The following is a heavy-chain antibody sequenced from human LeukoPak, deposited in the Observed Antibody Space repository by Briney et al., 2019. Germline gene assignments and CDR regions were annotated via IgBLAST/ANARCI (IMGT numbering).Heavy chain of an antibody. CDR1: GGTFSSYA. V-gene: IGHV1-69*01. D-gene: IGHD2-2*01. CDR2: IIPIFGTA. Sequence: ASVKVSCKASGGTFSSYAISWVRQAPGQGLEWMGGIIPIFGTANYAQKFQGRVTITADESTSTAYMELSSLRSEDTAVYYCARDHTVPAAMLLLMSYGMDVWGQGTTVTVSS. CDR3: ARDHTVPAAMLLLMSYGMDV. J-gene: IGHJ6*02.